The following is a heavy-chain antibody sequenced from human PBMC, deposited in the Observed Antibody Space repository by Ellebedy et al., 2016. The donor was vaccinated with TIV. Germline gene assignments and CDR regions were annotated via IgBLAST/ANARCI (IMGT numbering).Heavy chain of an antibody. D-gene: IGHD3-3*01. V-gene: IGHV3-23*01. CDR2: ISGSGGST. CDR1: GFTFSSHA. CDR3: AKDHKAFTMTRGYDY. Sequence: GGSLRLXXAVSGFTFSSHAMSWVRQAPGKGLEWVSGISGSGGSTYYADSVKGRFTTSRDNSKNILHLQMNSLRAEDTAVYYCAKDHKAFTMTRGYDYWGQGTLVTVSS. J-gene: IGHJ4*02.